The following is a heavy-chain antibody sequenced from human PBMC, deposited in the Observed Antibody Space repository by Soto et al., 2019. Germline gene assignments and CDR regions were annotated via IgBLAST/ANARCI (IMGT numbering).Heavy chain of an antibody. CDR1: GFTFSSYA. CDR2: ISYDGSNK. V-gene: IGHV3-30-3*01. D-gene: IGHD6-6*01. CDR3: AREIEYSSSSPFDY. J-gene: IGHJ4*02. Sequence: QVQLVESGGGVVQPGRSLRLSCAASGFTFSSYAMHWVRQAPGKGLEWVAVISYDGSNKYYADSVKGRFTISRDNSKNMLYLQMISLRAEDTAVYYCAREIEYSSSSPFDYWGQGTLVTVSS.